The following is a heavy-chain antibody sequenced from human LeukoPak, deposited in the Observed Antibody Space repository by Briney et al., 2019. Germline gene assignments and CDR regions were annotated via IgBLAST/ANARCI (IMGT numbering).Heavy chain of an antibody. V-gene: IGHV4-38-2*02. J-gene: IGHJ5*02. CDR3: ARVLAAAGNNWFDP. CDR1: RHSISSAYY. CDR2: KYHSGST. D-gene: IGHD6-13*01. Sequence: SETLSLTCSISRHSISSAYYWGWIRQPPGKGLEWIGSKYHSGSTFYNPSLKSRVTMSVDTSKNQFSLKLSSVTAADTAAYYCARVLAAAGNNWFDPWGQGTLVTVSS.